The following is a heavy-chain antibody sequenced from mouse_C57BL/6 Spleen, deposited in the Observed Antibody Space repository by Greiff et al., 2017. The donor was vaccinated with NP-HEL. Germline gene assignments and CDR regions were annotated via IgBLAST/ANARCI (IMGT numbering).Heavy chain of an antibody. J-gene: IGHJ2*01. CDR2: ISNGGGST. CDR1: GFTFSDYY. CDR3: ARGPSLDY. V-gene: IGHV5-12*01. Sequence: EVKLMESGGGLVQPGGSLKLSCAASGFTFSDYYMYWVRQTPEKRLEWVAYISNGGGSTYYPDTVKGRFTISRDNAKNTLYLQMSRLKSEDTAMYYCARGPSLDYWGQGTTLTVSS.